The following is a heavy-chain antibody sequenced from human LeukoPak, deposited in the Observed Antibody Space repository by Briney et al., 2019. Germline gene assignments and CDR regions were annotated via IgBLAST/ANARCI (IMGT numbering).Heavy chain of an antibody. Sequence: SETLSLTCTVSGGSISTYYWSWILQPPGKGLEWIGYIYYSGSTNYNPSLKSRVTISVDTSKNQFSLKLGSVTAADTAVYYCARSHSVWTSFDYWGQGTLVTVSS. V-gene: IGHV4-59*01. CDR3: ARSHSVWTSFDY. J-gene: IGHJ4*02. CDR2: IYYSGST. D-gene: IGHD3/OR15-3a*01. CDR1: GGSISTYY.